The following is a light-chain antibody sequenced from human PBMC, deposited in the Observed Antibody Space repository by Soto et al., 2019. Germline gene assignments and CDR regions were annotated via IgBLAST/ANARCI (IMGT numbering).Light chain of an antibody. CDR2: EVS. V-gene: IGLV2-14*01. CDR1: SSDVGGYHY. J-gene: IGLJ1*01. CDR3: SSYPSSSTLV. Sequence: QSALTQPASVSGSPGQSITISCTGTSSDVGGYHYVSWYQQHPGKAPKLMIYEVSNRPSGVSNRFSGSKSGNTASLTISGLQAEDEADYYCSSYPSSSTLVFGTGTKLTVL.